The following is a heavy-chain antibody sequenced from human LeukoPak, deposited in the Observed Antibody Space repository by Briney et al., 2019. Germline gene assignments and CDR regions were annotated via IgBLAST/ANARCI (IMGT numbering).Heavy chain of an antibody. V-gene: IGHV3-48*03. CDR3: ARDPPTERGSYPADFDY. Sequence: PGGSLRLPCAASGFTFSSYEMNWVRQAPGKGLEWVSYISSSGSTIYYADSVKGRFAISRDNAKNSLYLQMNSLRAEDTAVYYCARDPPTERGSYPADFDYWGQGTLVTVSS. D-gene: IGHD1-26*01. CDR1: GFTFSSYE. J-gene: IGHJ4*02. CDR2: ISSSGSTI.